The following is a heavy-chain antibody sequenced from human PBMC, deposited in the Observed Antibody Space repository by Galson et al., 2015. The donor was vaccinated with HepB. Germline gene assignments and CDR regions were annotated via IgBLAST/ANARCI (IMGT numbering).Heavy chain of an antibody. J-gene: IGHJ6*02. CDR1: GGTFSSYA. CDR2: IIPIFGTA. Sequence: SVKVSCKASGGTFSSYAISWVRQAPGQGLEWMGGIIPIFGTANYAQKFQGRVTITADKSTSTAYMELSSLRSEDTAVYYCARAPRVAATRGLYYYGMDVWGQGTTVAVSS. D-gene: IGHD2-15*01. V-gene: IGHV1-69*06. CDR3: ARAPRVAATRGLYYYGMDV.